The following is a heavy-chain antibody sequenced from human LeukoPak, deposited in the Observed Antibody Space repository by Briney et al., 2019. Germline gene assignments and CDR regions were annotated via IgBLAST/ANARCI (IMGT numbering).Heavy chain of an antibody. D-gene: IGHD4-17*01. CDR1: GGSFSGYY. V-gene: IGHV4-34*01. CDR2: INHSGST. CDR3: ARGLLATVTTS. J-gene: IGHJ5*02. Sequence: SETLSLTCAVYGGSFSGYYWSWIRQPPGKGLEWIGEINHSGSTNYNPSLKSRVTISVDTSKNQFSLKLSSVTAADTAVYYCARGLLATVTTSWGQGTLVTVSS.